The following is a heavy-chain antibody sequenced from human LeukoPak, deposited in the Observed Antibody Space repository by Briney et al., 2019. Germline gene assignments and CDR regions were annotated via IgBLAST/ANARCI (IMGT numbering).Heavy chain of an antibody. CDR3: ARELTYYYDSSGYYPSAT. CDR1: GGSSSSYY. CDR2: IYTSGST. Sequence: SETLSLTCTVSGGSSSSYYWSWIRQPAGKGLEWIGRIYTSGSTNYNPSLKSRVTMSVDTSMNQFSLKLSSVTAADTAVYYCARELTYYYDSSGYYPSATWGQGTLVTVSS. D-gene: IGHD3-22*01. V-gene: IGHV4-4*07. J-gene: IGHJ5*02.